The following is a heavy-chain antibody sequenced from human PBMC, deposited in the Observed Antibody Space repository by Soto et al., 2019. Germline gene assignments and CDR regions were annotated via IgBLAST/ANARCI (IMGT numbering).Heavy chain of an antibody. D-gene: IGHD3-22*01. Sequence: GASVKVSCKASGYTITSYGISWVRQAPGQGLEWMGWISAYNGNTNYAQKLQGRVTMTTDTSTSTAYMELRSLRSDDTAVYYCAREGGIFDYYDSSGYFDYWGQGTLVTVSS. CDR3: AREGGIFDYYDSSGYFDY. CDR2: ISAYNGNT. CDR1: GYTITSYG. J-gene: IGHJ4*02. V-gene: IGHV1-18*01.